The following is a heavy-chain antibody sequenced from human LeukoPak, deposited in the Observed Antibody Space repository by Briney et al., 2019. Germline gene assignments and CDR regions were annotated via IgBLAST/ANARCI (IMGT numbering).Heavy chain of an antibody. J-gene: IGHJ4*02. D-gene: IGHD6-13*01. Sequence: SEPLSLTCAVSGGSISSRNWWSRVRQPPGKGLEWIGEIYHSGSSNYNPSLKSRVTISVDKSKNQFSLILNSVTAADTAVYYCAKVGSGSWYDYWGQGTLVTVSS. CDR2: IYHSGSS. CDR3: AKVGSGSWYDY. V-gene: IGHV4-4*02. CDR1: GGSISSRNW.